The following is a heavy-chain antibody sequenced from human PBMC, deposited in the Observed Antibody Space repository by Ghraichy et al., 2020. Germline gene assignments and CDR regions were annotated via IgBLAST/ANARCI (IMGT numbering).Heavy chain of an antibody. CDR2: ISYDATNK. V-gene: IGHV3-30*18. Sequence: GGSLRLSCGASGFTFSSYAMHWVRQAPGKGLEWVALISYDATNKYYADSVKGRFTISRDNSKNTLYLQMNSLRAEDTAVYYCAKEGNPAAPTDNAFDIWGQGTMVTVSS. CDR1: GFTFSSYA. J-gene: IGHJ3*02. D-gene: IGHD6-6*01. CDR3: AKEGNPAAPTDNAFDI.